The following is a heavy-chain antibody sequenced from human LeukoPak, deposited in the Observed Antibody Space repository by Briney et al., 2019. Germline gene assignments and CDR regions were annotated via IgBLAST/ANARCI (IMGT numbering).Heavy chain of an antibody. V-gene: IGHV3-21*01. CDR3: ARARAVAGFDY. D-gene: IGHD6-19*01. CDR1: GFTFSSYS. CDR2: ISRSSSYI. J-gene: IGHJ4*02. Sequence: GGSLRLSCAASGFTFSSYSMNWVRQPPGKGLEWVSSISRSSSYIYYADSVKGRFTISRDNAKNSLYLQMNSLRAEDRAVYYCARARAVAGFDYWGQGTLVTVSS.